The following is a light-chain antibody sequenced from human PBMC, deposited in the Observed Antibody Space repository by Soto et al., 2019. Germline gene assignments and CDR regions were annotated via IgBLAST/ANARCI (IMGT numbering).Light chain of an antibody. Sequence: EITTYPSTLSASVGDRVTITCRASQSISSWLAWYQQKPGKAPKLLIYDASSLESGVPSRFSGSGSGTEFTLTISSLQPDDFATYYCQQYNSYPWTFGQGTKVDIK. CDR3: QQYNSYPWT. J-gene: IGKJ1*01. CDR2: DAS. V-gene: IGKV1-5*01. CDR1: QSISSW.